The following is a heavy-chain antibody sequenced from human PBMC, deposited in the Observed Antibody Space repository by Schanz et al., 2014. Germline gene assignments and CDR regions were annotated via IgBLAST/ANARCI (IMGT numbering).Heavy chain of an antibody. CDR1: GFTFSSYA. J-gene: IGHJ3*02. D-gene: IGHD2-15*01. V-gene: IGHV3-23*04. CDR3: ARDLPYGDGGKCYSDGFDI. CDR2: LSGSGGST. Sequence: VQLVESGGGLVQPGRSLRLSCAASGFTFSSYAMSWVRQAPGKGLEWVSALSGSGGSTYYADSVKGRFTIARDNSKNTLYLQMNSLRAEDTAVYYWARDLPYGDGGKCYSDGFDIWGQGTLVTISS.